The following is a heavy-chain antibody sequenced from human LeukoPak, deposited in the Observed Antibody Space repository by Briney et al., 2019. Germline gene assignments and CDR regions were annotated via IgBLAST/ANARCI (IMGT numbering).Heavy chain of an antibody. J-gene: IGHJ3*02. CDR1: GFTFSSYG. CDR3: ASLYSSGWYEDGDAFDI. D-gene: IGHD6-19*01. Sequence: PGGSLRLSCAASGFTFSSYGMHWVRQAPGKGLEWVAFIRYDGSNKYYADSVKGRFTISRDNSKNTLYLQMNSLRAEDTAVYYCASLYSSGWYEDGDAFDIWGQGTMVTVSS. V-gene: IGHV3-30*02. CDR2: IRYDGSNK.